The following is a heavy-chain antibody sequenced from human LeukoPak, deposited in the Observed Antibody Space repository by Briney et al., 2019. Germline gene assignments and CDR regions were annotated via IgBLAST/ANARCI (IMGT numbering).Heavy chain of an antibody. CDR2: ISSSSGSTI. J-gene: IGHJ5*02. V-gene: IGHV3-11*04. Sequence: VGSLRLSCAASGFTFSDYYMSWIRQAPGKGLEWVSYISSSSGSTIYYADSVKGRFTISRDNAKNSLYLQMNSLRAEDTAVYYCARDSSWFDPWGQGTLVTVSS. CDR1: GFTFSDYY. D-gene: IGHD2/OR15-2a*01. CDR3: ARDSSWFDP.